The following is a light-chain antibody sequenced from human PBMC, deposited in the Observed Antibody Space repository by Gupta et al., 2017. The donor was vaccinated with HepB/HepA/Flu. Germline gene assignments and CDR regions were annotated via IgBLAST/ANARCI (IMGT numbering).Light chain of an antibody. Sequence: DIRMTQSPSSLSASVGDTVSITCRASQNIRISLNWYQQKPGKAPKLLMYSASSLQSGVSSTFSGSGSGTEFTLTINDLQPEDVATYYCQQTYTAPGSFGQGTKLEIK. V-gene: IGKV1-39*01. CDR3: QQTYTAPGS. CDR2: SAS. CDR1: QNIRIS. J-gene: IGKJ2*04.